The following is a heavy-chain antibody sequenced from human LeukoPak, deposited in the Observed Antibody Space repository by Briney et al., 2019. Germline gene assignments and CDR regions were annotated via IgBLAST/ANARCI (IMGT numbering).Heavy chain of an antibody. J-gene: IGHJ4*02. CDR3: AVTRSPQYYDYVWGSYRYTLDY. CDR1: GFTFSDYY. V-gene: IGHV3-11*01. D-gene: IGHD3-16*02. Sequence: SGGSLRLSCAASGFTFSDYYMSWIRQAPGKGLEWVSYISSSGSTIYYADSAKGRFTISRDNAKNSLYLQMNSLRAEDTAVYYCAVTRSPQYYDYVWGSYRYTLDYWGQGTLVTVSS. CDR2: ISSSGSTI.